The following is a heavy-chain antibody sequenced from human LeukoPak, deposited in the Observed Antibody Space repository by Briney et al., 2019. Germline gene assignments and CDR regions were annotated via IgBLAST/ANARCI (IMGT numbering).Heavy chain of an antibody. Sequence: SATLSFSCTVSGGSISSSSYYWGWIRQPPGKGLECIGSIYYSGSTYYNPSLKSRVTISVDTSKNQFSLKLSSVTAADTAVYYCATPWVATREFDYWGQGTLVTVSS. CDR1: GGSISSSSYY. CDR3: ATPWVATREFDY. CDR2: IYYSGST. D-gene: IGHD5-12*01. J-gene: IGHJ4*02. V-gene: IGHV4-39*07.